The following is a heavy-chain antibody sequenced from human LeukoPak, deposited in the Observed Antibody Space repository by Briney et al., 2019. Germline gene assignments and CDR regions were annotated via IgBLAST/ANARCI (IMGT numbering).Heavy chain of an antibody. Sequence: GGSLRLSCAASGFTFSSYGMHWVRQAPGKGLEWVAVISYDGSNKYYAGSVKGRFTISRDNSKNTLYLQMNSLRAEDTAVYYCAKDLNGDYDPEYYFDYWGQGTLVTVSS. J-gene: IGHJ4*02. D-gene: IGHD4-17*01. CDR1: GFTFSSYG. CDR3: AKDLNGDYDPEYYFDY. V-gene: IGHV3-30*18. CDR2: ISYDGSNK.